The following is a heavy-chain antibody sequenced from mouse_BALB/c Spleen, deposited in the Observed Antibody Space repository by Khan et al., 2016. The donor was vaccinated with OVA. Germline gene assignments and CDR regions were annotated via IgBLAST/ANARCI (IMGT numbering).Heavy chain of an antibody. CDR3: ARSTYRYAFAY. CDR2: MIYSGNT. D-gene: IGHD2-14*01. V-gene: IGHV3-8*02. CDR1: GDSITSGY. J-gene: IGHJ3*01. Sequence: EVQLQESGPSFVKPSQTLSLTCSVTGDSITSGYWSWIRKFPGNKLEYMGYMIYSGNTYYNPSLKSRISITRHTSKNQYYLQLNSVTTEDTATCYCARSTYRYAFAYWGQGTLVTVSA.